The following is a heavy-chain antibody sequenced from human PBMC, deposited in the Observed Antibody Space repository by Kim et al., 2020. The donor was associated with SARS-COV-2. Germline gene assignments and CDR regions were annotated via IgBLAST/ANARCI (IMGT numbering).Heavy chain of an antibody. CDR3: ESGKDSGRDVGPFDY. Sequence: ASVKVSCKASGYTFIGYYMHWVRQAHGQGLEWMGWINPNRGGTNYAQQFQGRVTMTRDTSISTAYMELSGLRSDDTAVYYCESGKDSGRDVGPFDYWGQGTLVTVSS. CDR1: GYTFIGYY. D-gene: IGHD6-19*01. V-gene: IGHV1-2*02. J-gene: IGHJ4*02. CDR2: INPNRGGT.